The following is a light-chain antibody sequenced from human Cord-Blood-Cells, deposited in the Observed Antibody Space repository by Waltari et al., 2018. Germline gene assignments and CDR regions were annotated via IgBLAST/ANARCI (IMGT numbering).Light chain of an antibody. CDR3: SSYTSSSTVV. CDR2: EVS. J-gene: IGLJ2*01. Sequence: QSALTQPASVSGSPGQSITISGPGTSSDVGESNYVSWYQQHPGKAPKLMIYEVSNRPSGVSNRFSGSKSGNTASLTISGLQAEDEADYYCSSYTSSSTVVFGGGTKLTVL. CDR1: SSDVGESNY. V-gene: IGLV2-14*01.